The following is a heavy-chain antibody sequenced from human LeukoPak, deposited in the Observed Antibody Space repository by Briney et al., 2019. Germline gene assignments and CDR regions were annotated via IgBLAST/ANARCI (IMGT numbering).Heavy chain of an antibody. CDR1: GSTFSDYY. D-gene: IGHD4-17*01. Sequence: GGSLRLSCAASGSTFSDYYMSWIRQAPGKGLEWVSYISSSSSYTNYADSVKGRFTISRDNAKNSLYLQMNSLRAEDTAVYYCARVHGDYPNWFDPWGQGTLVTVSS. CDR2: ISSSSSYT. CDR3: ARVHGDYPNWFDP. V-gene: IGHV3-11*06. J-gene: IGHJ5*02.